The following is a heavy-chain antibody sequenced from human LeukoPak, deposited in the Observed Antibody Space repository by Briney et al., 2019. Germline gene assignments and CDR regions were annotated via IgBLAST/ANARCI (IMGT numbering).Heavy chain of an antibody. CDR1: GYSFPTYW. J-gene: IGHJ4*02. D-gene: IGHD4-17*01. Sequence: GESLKISCETSGYSFPTYWIVWVRQMPGKGLEWMGIIYPGDSDTRYSPSFQGQVTISADKSISTAYLQWSSLKASDTAMYYCARRDGDYLDYWGQGTLVTVSS. CDR2: IYPGDSDT. V-gene: IGHV5-51*01. CDR3: ARRDGDYLDY.